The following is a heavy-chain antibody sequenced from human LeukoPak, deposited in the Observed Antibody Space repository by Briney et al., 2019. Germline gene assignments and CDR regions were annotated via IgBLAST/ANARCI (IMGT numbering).Heavy chain of an antibody. J-gene: IGHJ4*02. CDR2: ISGSGIST. Sequence: GGSLRLSCAASGFTVSSNYMSWVRQAPGKGLEWVSGISGSGISTYYADSVKGRFTISRDNSKNTLYVQMNSLRAEDTAVYYCAKTMEYNSSPIDYWGQGTLVTVSS. D-gene: IGHD6-6*01. CDR1: GFTVSSNY. CDR3: AKTMEYNSSPIDY. V-gene: IGHV3-23*01.